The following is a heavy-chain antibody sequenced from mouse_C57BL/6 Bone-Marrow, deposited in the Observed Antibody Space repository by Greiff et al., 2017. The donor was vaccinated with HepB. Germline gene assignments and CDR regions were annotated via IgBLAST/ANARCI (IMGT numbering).Heavy chain of an antibody. V-gene: IGHV1-55*01. Sequence: QVHVKQPGAELVKPGASVKMSCKASGYTFTSYWITWVKQRPGQGLEWIGDIYPGSGSTNYNEKFKSKATLTVDTSSSTAYMQLSSLTSEDSAVYYCAREGHYSNLRWYFDVWGTGTTVTVSS. CDR3: AREGHYSNLRWYFDV. CDR2: IYPGSGST. J-gene: IGHJ1*03. D-gene: IGHD2-5*01. CDR1: GYTFTSYW.